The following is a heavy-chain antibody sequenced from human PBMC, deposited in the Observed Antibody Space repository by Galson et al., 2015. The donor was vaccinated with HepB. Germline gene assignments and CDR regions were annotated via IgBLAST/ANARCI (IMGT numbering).Heavy chain of an antibody. D-gene: IGHD2-8*01. V-gene: IGHV3-48*01. Sequence: SLRLSCAASGFAFSPYSLNWVRQAPGKGLEWVSYITGSSDTIYYADSVKGRFTVSRDNAKNLVYLQMNSLRGEDTAVYYCATSNGHLDHWGQGTLVTVSS. CDR1: GFAFSPYS. J-gene: IGHJ4*02. CDR2: ITGSSDTI. CDR3: ATSNGHLDH.